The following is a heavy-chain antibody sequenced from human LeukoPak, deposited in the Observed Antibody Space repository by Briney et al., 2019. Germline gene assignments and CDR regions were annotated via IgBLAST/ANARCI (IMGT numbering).Heavy chain of an antibody. Sequence: SVKVSCKASGGTFSSYAISWVRQAPGQGLEWMGRIIPIFGTANYAQKFQGRVTITTDESTSTAYMELSSLRSEDTAVYYCAREVTPFDDFDIWGHGTMVTVSS. CDR1: GGTFSSYA. D-gene: IGHD2-21*02. CDR2: IIPIFGTA. V-gene: IGHV1-69*05. J-gene: IGHJ3*02. CDR3: AREVTPFDDFDI.